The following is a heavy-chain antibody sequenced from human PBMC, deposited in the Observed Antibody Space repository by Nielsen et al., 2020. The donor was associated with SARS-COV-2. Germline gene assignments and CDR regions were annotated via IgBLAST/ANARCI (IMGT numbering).Heavy chain of an antibody. J-gene: IGHJ3*02. V-gene: IGHV4-31*02. Sequence: RQAPGKGLEWIGYIYYSGSTYYNPSLKSRVTISVDTSKNQFSLKLSSVTAADTAVYYCARDSLFYGSGSYYIRGAFDIWGQGTMVTVSS. D-gene: IGHD3-10*01. CDR3: ARDSLFYGSGSYYIRGAFDI. CDR2: IYYSGST.